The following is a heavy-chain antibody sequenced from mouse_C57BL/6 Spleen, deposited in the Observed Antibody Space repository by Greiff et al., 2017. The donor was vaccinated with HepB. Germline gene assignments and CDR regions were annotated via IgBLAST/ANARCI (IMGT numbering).Heavy chain of an antibody. Sequence: QVQLQQPGAELVKPGASVKLSCKASGYTFTSYWMHWVKQRPGQGLEWIGMIHPNSGSTNYNEKFKSKATLTVDKSSSTAYMQLSSLTSEDSAVYYCARAYGSSFWFACWGQGTLVTVSA. J-gene: IGHJ3*01. CDR3: ARAYGSSFWFAC. D-gene: IGHD1-1*01. V-gene: IGHV1-64*01. CDR2: IHPNSGST. CDR1: GYTFTSYW.